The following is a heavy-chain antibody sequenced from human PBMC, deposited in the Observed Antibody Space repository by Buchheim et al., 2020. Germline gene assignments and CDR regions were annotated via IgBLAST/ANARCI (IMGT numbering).Heavy chain of an antibody. V-gene: IGHV4-34*01. CDR3: ARALYSSGWFDP. J-gene: IGHJ5*02. D-gene: IGHD6-19*01. CDR2: INHSGST. Sequence: QVQLQQWGARLLKPSETLSLTCAVYGGSFSGYYWSWIRQPPGKGLEWIGEINHSGSTNYNPSLKSRVTISVDTSKNQFSLKLSSVTAADTAVYYCARALYSSGWFDPWGQGTL. CDR1: GGSFSGYY.